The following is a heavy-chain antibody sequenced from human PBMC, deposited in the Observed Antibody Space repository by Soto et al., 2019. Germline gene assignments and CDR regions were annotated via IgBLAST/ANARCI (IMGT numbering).Heavy chain of an antibody. J-gene: IGHJ4*02. CDR1: GFTFSGSA. D-gene: IGHD3-22*01. Sequence: GGSLRLSCAASGFTFSGSAMHWVHQASGKGLEWVGRIRSKANSYATAYAASVKGRFTISRDDSKNTAYLQMNSLKTEDTAVYYCTGDPDSYYYDSSGYPYWGQGTLVTVSS. V-gene: IGHV3-73*01. CDR2: IRSKANSYAT. CDR3: TGDPDSYYYDSSGYPY.